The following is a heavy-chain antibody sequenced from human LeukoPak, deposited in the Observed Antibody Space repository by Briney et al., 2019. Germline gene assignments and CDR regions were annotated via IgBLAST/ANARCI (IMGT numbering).Heavy chain of an antibody. CDR3: ARGGGYSYGLY. V-gene: IGHV3-30*03. D-gene: IGHD5-18*01. J-gene: IGHJ4*02. CDR1: GFTFSSYG. CDR2: ISYDGSNK. Sequence: PGGSLRLSCAASGFTFSSYGMHWVRQAPGKGLEWVAVISYDGSNKYYADSVKGRFTISRDNSKNTLYLQMNSLRAEDTAVYYCARGGGYSYGLYWGQGTLVTVSS.